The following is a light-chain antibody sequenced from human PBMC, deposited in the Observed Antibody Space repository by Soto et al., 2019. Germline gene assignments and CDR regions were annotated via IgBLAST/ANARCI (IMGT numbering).Light chain of an antibody. CDR3: QQNFSIPIT. CDR2: AAS. CDR1: QSISTY. J-gene: IGKJ5*01. V-gene: IGKV1-39*01. Sequence: DIQVTHSPSSLSASVGDIVTITCRASQSISTYLNWYHQKPGKAPDLLIYAASSLKSGVPSRFSGSGSGTHFTLTITGLQPADFASYYCQQNFSIPITFGQGTRLEIK.